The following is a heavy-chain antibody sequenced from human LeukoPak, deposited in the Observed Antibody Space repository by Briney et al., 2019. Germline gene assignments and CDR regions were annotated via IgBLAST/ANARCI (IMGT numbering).Heavy chain of an antibody. V-gene: IGHV3-48*04. CDR3: ARGYITKRWLQLAFDY. D-gene: IGHD5-24*01. J-gene: IGHJ4*02. CDR2: ISSSSSTI. Sequence: SGGSLRLSCAASGFTFSSYSMNWVRQAPGKGLEWVSYISSSSSTIYYADSVKGRFTISRDNAKNSLYLQMNSLRAEDTAVYYCARGYITKRWLQLAFDYWGQGTLVTVSS. CDR1: GFTFSSYS.